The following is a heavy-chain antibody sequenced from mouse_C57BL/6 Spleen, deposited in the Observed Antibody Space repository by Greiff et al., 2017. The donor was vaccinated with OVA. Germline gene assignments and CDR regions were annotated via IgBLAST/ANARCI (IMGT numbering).Heavy chain of an antibody. V-gene: IGHV1-63*01. CDR2: IYPGGGYT. Sequence: QVQLQQSGAELVRPGTSVKMSCKASGYTFTNYWIGWAKQRPGHGLEWIGDIYPGGGYTNYNEKFKGKATLTADKSSSTAYMQFSSLTSEDSAIYYCARYPYGNLSWFAYWGQGTLVTVSA. CDR3: ARYPYGNLSWFAY. J-gene: IGHJ3*01. D-gene: IGHD2-1*01. CDR1: GYTFTNYW.